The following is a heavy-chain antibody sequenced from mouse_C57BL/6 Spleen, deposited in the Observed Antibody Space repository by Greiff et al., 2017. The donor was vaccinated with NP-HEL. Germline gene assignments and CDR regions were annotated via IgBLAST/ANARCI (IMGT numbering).Heavy chain of an antibody. J-gene: IGHJ3*01. Sequence: EVKVVESGGGLVKPGGSLKLSCAASGFTFSSYAMSWVRQTPEKRLEWVATISDGGSYTYYPDNVKGRFTISRDNAKNNLYLQMSHLKSEDTAMYYCARESPYYYGSSYPWFAYWGQGTLVTVSA. D-gene: IGHD1-1*01. CDR3: ARESPYYYGSSYPWFAY. CDR2: ISDGGSYT. V-gene: IGHV5-4*01. CDR1: GFTFSSYA.